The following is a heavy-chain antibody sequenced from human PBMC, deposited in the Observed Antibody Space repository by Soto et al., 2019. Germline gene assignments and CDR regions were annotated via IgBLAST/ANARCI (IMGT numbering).Heavy chain of an antibody. J-gene: IGHJ4*02. CDR3: AKDWVGGSNNYQLDY. CDR1: GFTVSSTY. Sequence: GGSLRLSCNASGFTVSSTYMSWVRQAPGMGLEWVAVIESGGSTHYADSVMGRFTISRDNFKKVVYLHLSGLSVEDTAIYYCAKDWVGGSNNYQLDYWGQGTAVTVSS. D-gene: IGHD1-26*01. V-gene: IGHV3-53*05. CDR2: IESGGST.